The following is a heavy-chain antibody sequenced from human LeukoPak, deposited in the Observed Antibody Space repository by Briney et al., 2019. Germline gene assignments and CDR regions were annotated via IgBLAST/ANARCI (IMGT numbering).Heavy chain of an antibody. J-gene: IGHJ6*03. CDR1: GFTFSSYS. CDR2: ISSSSSTI. CDR3: ARLSEPHYYYYYYMDV. V-gene: IGHV3-48*02. Sequence: GGSLRLSCAASGFTFSSYSMNWVRQAPGKGLEWVSYISSSSSTIYYADSVRGRFTISRDNAKNSLYLQVNSLRDEDTAVYYCARLSEPHYYYYYYMDVWGKGTTVTVSS.